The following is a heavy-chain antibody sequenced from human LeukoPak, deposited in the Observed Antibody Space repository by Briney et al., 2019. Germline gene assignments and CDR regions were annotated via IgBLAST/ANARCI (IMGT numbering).Heavy chain of an antibody. D-gene: IGHD5-18*01. CDR3: ASADVDTAMVSLMDYYYGMDV. Sequence: GASVKVSCKASGGTSSSYAISWVRQAPGQGLEWMGRIIPILGIANYAQKFQGRVTITADKSTSTAYMELSSLRSEDTAVYYCASADVDTAMVSLMDYYYGMDVWGQGTTVTVSS. V-gene: IGHV1-69*04. CDR2: IIPILGIA. J-gene: IGHJ6*02. CDR1: GGTSSSYA.